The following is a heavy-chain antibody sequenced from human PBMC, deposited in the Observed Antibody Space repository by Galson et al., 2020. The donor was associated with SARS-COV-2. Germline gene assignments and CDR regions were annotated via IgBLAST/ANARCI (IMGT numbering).Heavy chain of an antibody. CDR1: GFPFRNYW. CDR2: IKQDGSEK. D-gene: IGHD6-13*01. Sequence: GESLKLYCEASGFPFRNYWMTWVRQAPGKGLEWVANIKQDGSEKYYVDSVKGRFTISRDNAKNSLYLQMNSLRAEDTAVYYCARVGSSSWYFDYWGQGTLVTVSS. V-gene: IGHV3-7*03. J-gene: IGHJ4*02. CDR3: ARVGSSSWYFDY.